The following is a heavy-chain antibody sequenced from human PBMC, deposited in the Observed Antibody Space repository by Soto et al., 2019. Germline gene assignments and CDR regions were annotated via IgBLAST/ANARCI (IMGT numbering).Heavy chain of an antibody. Sequence: PSETLSLTCTVSGGSISSGDYYWSWIRQPPGKGLEWIGYIYYSGSTYYNPSLKSRVTISVDTSKNQFSLKLSSVTAADTAVYYCARVDCSGGSCFFDYWGQGTLVTVSS. CDR1: GGSISSGDYY. V-gene: IGHV4-30-4*01. CDR2: IYYSGST. CDR3: ARVDCSGGSCFFDY. D-gene: IGHD2-15*01. J-gene: IGHJ4*02.